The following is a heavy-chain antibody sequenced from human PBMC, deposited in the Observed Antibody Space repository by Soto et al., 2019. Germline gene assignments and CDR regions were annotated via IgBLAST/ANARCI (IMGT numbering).Heavy chain of an antibody. J-gene: IGHJ5*02. D-gene: IGHD3-3*01. CDR3: ARGLRLRFLEWLPQRGFDP. V-gene: IGHV4-30-4*01. CDR1: GGSISSGDYY. CDR2: IYYSGST. Sequence: TSETLSLTCTVSGGSISSGDYYWSWIRQPPGKGLEWIGYIYYSGSTYYNPSLKSRVTISVDTSKNQFSLKLSSVTAADTAVYYCARGLRLRFLEWLPQRGFDPWGQGTLVTVSS.